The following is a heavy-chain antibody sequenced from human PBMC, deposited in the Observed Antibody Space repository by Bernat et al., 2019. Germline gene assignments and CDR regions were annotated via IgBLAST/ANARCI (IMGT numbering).Heavy chain of an antibody. V-gene: IGHV3-11*06. J-gene: IGHJ3*02. CDR3: ARAGRLITFGGVIVRGGAFDI. CDR1: GFTFSDYY. CDR2: ISSSSRYT. D-gene: IGHD3-16*02. Sequence: QVQLVESGGGLAKPGGSLRLSCAASGFTFSDYYMSWIRQAPGKGLEWVSYISSSSRYTNYADSVKGRFTISRDNAKNSLYLQMNSLRAEDTAVYYCARAGRLITFGGVIVRGGAFDIWGQGTLVTVSS.